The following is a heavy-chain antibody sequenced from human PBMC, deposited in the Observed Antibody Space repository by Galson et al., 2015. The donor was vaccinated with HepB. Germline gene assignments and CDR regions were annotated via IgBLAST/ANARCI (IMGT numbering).Heavy chain of an antibody. J-gene: IGHJ4*02. V-gene: IGHV3-64D*06. CDR1: GFTFSSYA. CDR2: ISSNGGST. D-gene: IGHD6-13*01. Sequence: SLRLSCAASGFTFSSYAMHWVRQASGKGLEYVSAISSNGGSTYYADSVKGRFTISRDNSKNTLYLQMSSLRAEDTAVYYCGTWHIAAAGTDYWGQGTLVTVSS. CDR3: GTWHIAAAGTDY.